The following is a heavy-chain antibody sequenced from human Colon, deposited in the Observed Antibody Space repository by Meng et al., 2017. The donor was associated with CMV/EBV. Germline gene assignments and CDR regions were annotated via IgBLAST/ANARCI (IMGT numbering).Heavy chain of an antibody. CDR1: GFTVSGNY. D-gene: IGHD2-21*02. Sequence: GGSLRLSCAASGFTVSGNYMSWVRQAPGKGLEWVAFTSYDGSDKYYVDSVKGRFTISRDNSKNTLYLQMNSLRVEDTAVYYCTKEGGDHYWGQGTLVTVSS. V-gene: IGHV3-30*02. J-gene: IGHJ4*02. CDR3: TKEGGDHY. CDR2: TSYDGSDK.